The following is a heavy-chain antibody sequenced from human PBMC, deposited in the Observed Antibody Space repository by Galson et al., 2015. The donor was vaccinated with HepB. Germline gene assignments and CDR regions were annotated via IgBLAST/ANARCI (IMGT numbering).Heavy chain of an antibody. CDR2: IWYDGSKK. D-gene: IGHD3-10*01. V-gene: IGHV3-33*01. J-gene: IGHJ6*02. CDR3: TRDRPQFGEYGEYYDGMDV. Sequence: SLRLSCAASGFILSSYGMHWVRQAPGKGLEWVAVIWYDGSKKYYADSVKGRFTISRDDFKTIAYLQMNSLKTEDTAVYYCTRDRPQFGEYGEYYDGMDVWGQGATVTVSS. CDR1: GFILSSYG.